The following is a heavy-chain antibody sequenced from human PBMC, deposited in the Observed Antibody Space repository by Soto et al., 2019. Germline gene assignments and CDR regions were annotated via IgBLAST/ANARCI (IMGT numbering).Heavy chain of an antibody. D-gene: IGHD3-10*02. Sequence: GGSLRLSCAASGFTFGNYWMSWVRQAPGKGPEWVANIKQDGSERNYVDSVKGRFTISRDNAENSLYLQMNSLRVEDTGVYYCASARHVGPWGQGTLVTVSS. CDR2: IKQDGSER. J-gene: IGHJ5*02. CDR1: GFTFGNYW. CDR3: ASARHVGP. V-gene: IGHV3-7*01.